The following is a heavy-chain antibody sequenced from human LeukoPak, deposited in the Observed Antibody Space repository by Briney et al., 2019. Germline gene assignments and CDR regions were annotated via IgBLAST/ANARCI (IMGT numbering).Heavy chain of an antibody. CDR3: ARTSWLGESLQMVHFDY. CDR2: IDWDDDK. V-gene: IGHV2-70*11. Sequence: SGPALVKPTQTLTLTCTFSGFSLSTSGMCVSWIRQPPGKALEWLARIDWDDDKYYSTSLKTRLTISKDTSKNQVVLTMTNMDPVDTATYYCARTSWLGESLQMVHFDYWGQGTLVTVSS. D-gene: IGHD3-10*01. CDR1: GFSLSTSGMC. J-gene: IGHJ4*02.